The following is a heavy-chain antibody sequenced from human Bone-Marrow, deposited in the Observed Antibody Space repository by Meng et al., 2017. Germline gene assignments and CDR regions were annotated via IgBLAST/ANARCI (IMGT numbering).Heavy chain of an antibody. CDR2: ISSSSSYI. J-gene: IGHJ5*02. CDR1: GFTFSSYS. CDR3: ARASLALRRSITMVRGVMGWFDP. V-gene: IGHV3-21*01. D-gene: IGHD3-10*01. Sequence: GESLKISCAASGFTFSSYSMNWVRQAPGKGLEWVSSISSSSSYIYYADSVKGRFTISRDNAKNSLYLQMNSLRAEDTAVYYCARASLALRRSITMVRGVMGWFDPWGQGTLVTVSS.